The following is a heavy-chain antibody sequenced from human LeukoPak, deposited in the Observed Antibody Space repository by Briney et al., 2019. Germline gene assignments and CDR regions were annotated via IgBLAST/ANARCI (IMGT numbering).Heavy chain of an antibody. CDR3: AKDWATLDY. V-gene: IGHV3-30*18. CDR2: ISSDGTNK. CDR1: GFTFSSYG. Sequence: GGSLRLSCAASGFTFSSYGMHWDRQAPGKGLEWVAVISSDGTNKYYADSVKGRFTISRDNSKSTLYLQMNSLRAEDTAVYYCAKDWATLDYWGQGTLVTVSS. J-gene: IGHJ4*02. D-gene: IGHD2-15*01.